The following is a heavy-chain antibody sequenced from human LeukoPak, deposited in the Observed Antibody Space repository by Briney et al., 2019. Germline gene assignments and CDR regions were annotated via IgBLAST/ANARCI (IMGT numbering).Heavy chain of an antibody. D-gene: IGHD6-19*01. CDR2: IYWDDDK. Sequence: SGPTLVKPTQTLTLTCTFSGFSLSTRGVGVGWIRQPPGKSLEWLALIYWDDDKRYTPSLKSSLTTTKDTSKNQVVLTMTNMDPVDTATYYCAHWREDSSGWYASDYWGQGTLVTVSS. CDR3: AHWREDSSGWYASDY. J-gene: IGHJ4*02. V-gene: IGHV2-5*02. CDR1: GFSLSTRGVG.